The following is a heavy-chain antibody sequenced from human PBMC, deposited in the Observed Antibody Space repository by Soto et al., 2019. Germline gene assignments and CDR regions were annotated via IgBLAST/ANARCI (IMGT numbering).Heavy chain of an antibody. J-gene: IGHJ6*02. Sequence: QVQLQESGPGLVKPSQTLSLTCTVSGDSIRSGNNYWSWIRQPPGKGLEWIGYINYSGSTYYSPSLKSRVTISVDTSKNQFSLKLNSVTAADTAVYYCARGDILAVYGCMDVWGQGTTVTVSS. D-gene: IGHD3-9*01. V-gene: IGHV4-30-4*01. CDR3: ARGDILAVYGCMDV. CDR2: INYSGST. CDR1: GDSIRSGNNY.